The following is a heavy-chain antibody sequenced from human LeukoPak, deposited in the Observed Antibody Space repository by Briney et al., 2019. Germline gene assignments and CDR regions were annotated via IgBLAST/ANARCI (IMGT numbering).Heavy chain of an antibody. J-gene: IGHJ5*02. V-gene: IGHV4-61*05. Sequence: PSETLSLTCSVSGGSISSSSYYWGWIRQPPGKGLEWIGYIYYSGSTNYNPSLKSRVTISVDTSKNQFSLKLSSVTAADTAVYYCARTMGRYDILTGYYFESNWFAPWGQGTLVTVSS. CDR3: ARTMGRYDILTGYYFESNWFAP. D-gene: IGHD3-9*01. CDR2: IYYSGST. CDR1: GGSISSSSYY.